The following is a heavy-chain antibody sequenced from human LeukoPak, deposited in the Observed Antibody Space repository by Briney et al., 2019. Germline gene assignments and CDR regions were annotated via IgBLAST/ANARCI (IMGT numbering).Heavy chain of an antibody. J-gene: IGHJ2*01. CDR2: IWYDGSQK. CDR3: ARDSHWYFDL. Sequence: GGSLRLSCAASGFTFSTHGMHWVRQAPGKGLGWVAVIWYDGSQKYYADSVKGRFTISRDNFKNTQYLQMNSLRAEDTAVYYCARDSHWYFDLWGRGTLVTVSS. V-gene: IGHV3-33*01. CDR1: GFTFSTHG.